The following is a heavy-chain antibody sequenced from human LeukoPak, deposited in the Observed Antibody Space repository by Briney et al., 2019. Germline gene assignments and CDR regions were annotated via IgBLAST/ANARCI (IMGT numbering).Heavy chain of an antibody. Sequence: GGSLRLSCAASGFTFSSYSRNWVRQAPGKGLEWVSYISSSSSTIYYADSVKGRFTISRDNAKNSLYLQMNSLRAEDTAVYYCARRNYDFWSGYSTLYYYYGMDVWGQGTTVTVSS. CDR3: ARRNYDFWSGYSTLYYYYGMDV. CDR1: GFTFSSYS. J-gene: IGHJ6*02. CDR2: ISSSSSTI. V-gene: IGHV3-48*01. D-gene: IGHD3-3*01.